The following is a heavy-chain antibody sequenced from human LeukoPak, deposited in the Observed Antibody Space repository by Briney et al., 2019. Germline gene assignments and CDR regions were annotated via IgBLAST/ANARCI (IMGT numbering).Heavy chain of an antibody. V-gene: IGHV4-59*01. CDR1: GGSIGSYY. J-gene: IGHJ4*02. Sequence: PSETLSLTCTVSGGSIGSYYWSWIRQPPGKELEWIGYIYYTGNTYYNPSLKSRVTISVDTSKNQFSLKLKSVTAADTAVYYCARVRTMGLSDYWGQGTLVTVSS. D-gene: IGHD2-2*01. CDR2: IYYTGNT. CDR3: ARVRTMGLSDY.